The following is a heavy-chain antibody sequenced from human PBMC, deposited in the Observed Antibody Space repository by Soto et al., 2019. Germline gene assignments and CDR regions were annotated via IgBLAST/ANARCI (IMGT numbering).Heavy chain of an antibody. V-gene: IGHV3-30-3*01. Sequence: GGSLRLSCAASGFTFSSYAMHWVRQAPGKGLEWVAVISYDGSNKYYADSVKGRFTISRDNSKNTLYLQMNSLRAEDTAVYYCARGGYKQLVGIVKHYYYYYGMDVWGQGTTVTVSS. CDR3: ARGGYKQLVGIVKHYYYYYGMDV. CDR1: GFTFSSYA. D-gene: IGHD6-6*01. J-gene: IGHJ6*02. CDR2: ISYDGSNK.